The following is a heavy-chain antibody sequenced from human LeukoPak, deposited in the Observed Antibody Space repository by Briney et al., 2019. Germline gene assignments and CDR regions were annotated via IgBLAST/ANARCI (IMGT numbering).Heavy chain of an antibody. CDR1: GLTGSHNY. CDR2: IHTSGDT. V-gene: IGHV3-53*01. CDR3: IVFGDSNH. D-gene: IGHD2-15*01. Sequence: PRGSLRLSCAASGLTGSHNYVSWVRQAPGKGLEWVSAIHTSGDTCYADSVKGRFTISRDTSKNTLYLQINSLRVEDTAVYYCIVFGDSNHWGQGTLVTVSS. J-gene: IGHJ5*02.